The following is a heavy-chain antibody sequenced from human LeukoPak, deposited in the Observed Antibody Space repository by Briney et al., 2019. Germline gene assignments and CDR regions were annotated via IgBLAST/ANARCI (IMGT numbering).Heavy chain of an antibody. CDR1: GGSISSSNW. Sequence: SETLSLTCAVSGGSISSSNWWCWVRQPPGKGLEWIGYIYYSGSTNYNPSLKSRVTISVDTSKNQFSLKLSSVTAADTAVYYCARTLYYDSSGHLPPYYYMDVWGKGTTVTISS. CDR2: IYYSGST. CDR3: ARTLYYDSSGHLPPYYYMDV. V-gene: IGHV4-4*02. J-gene: IGHJ6*03. D-gene: IGHD3-22*01.